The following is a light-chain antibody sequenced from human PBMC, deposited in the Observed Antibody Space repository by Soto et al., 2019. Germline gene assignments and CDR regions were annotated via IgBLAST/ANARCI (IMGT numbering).Light chain of an antibody. J-gene: IGKJ5*01. CDR3: HQYNNWPHT. CDR2: SAS. V-gene: IGKV3-15*01. Sequence: EIVMTQSPATLSLSPGQRATLSCRASQSVSSKLAWYQQRPGQAPRLLIYSASTRATGIPARFSGSGSGTEFTLTISSLQSEDFAVYYCHQYNNWPHTFGQGTRLEIK. CDR1: QSVSSK.